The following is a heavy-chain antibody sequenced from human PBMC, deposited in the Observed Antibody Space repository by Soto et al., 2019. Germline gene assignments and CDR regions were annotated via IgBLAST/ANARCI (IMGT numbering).Heavy chain of an antibody. CDR1: GGTFSSYA. V-gene: IGHV1-69*13. CDR2: IIPIFGTA. Sequence: SVKVSWQAFGGTFSSYAISWVRQATGQGLKWMGGIIPIFGTANYAQKFQGRVTITADESTSTAYMELSSLRSEDTAVYYCARDRVGGTTRPYYYYYGMDVWGQGTTVTVSS. D-gene: IGHD1-7*01. J-gene: IGHJ6*01. CDR3: ARDRVGGTTRPYYYYYGMDV.